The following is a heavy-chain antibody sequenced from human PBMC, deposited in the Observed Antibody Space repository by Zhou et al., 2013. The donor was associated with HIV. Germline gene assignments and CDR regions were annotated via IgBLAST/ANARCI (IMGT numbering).Heavy chain of an antibody. CDR1: GGTFSNFP. J-gene: IGHJ4*02. D-gene: IGHD4-17*01. Sequence: QVQLVQSGAEVKKPGSAVKVSCKASGGTFSNFPISWVRQAPGQGLEWMGRITPLVSTVNYAQNFQARLTITADKSTRTAYMELTSLTYEDTAVYYCASPGSVTTVAYFDYWGQGTLVTVSS. CDR2: ITPLVSTV. CDR3: ASPGSVTTVAYFDY. V-gene: IGHV1-69*04.